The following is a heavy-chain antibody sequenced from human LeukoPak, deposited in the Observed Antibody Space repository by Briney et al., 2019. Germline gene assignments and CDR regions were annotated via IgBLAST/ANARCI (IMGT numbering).Heavy chain of an antibody. CDR3: AREHPEYGSGSPSFDP. CDR2: ISSSSSYI. V-gene: IGHV3-21*01. D-gene: IGHD3-10*01. J-gene: IGHJ5*02. CDR1: GFTFSNYG. Sequence: GTSLRLSCAVSGFTFSNYGMHWVRQAPGKGLEWVSSISSSSSYIYYADSLKGRFTISRDNAKNSLYLQMNSLRAEDTAVYYCAREHPEYGSGSPSFDPWGQGTLVTVSS.